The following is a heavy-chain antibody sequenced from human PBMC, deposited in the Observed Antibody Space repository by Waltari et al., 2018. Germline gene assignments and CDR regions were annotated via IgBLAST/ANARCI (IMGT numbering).Heavy chain of an antibody. V-gene: IGHV4-34*01. CDR2: INQSGST. J-gene: IGHJ4*02. Sequence: QVQLQQWGAGLLKPSETLSLTCAVYGWSFRGYYWRWIRQPPGKGLEWSGEINQSGSTNYNPSLKSRVTISVDTSKNQFSLKLSSVTTADTAVYYCARGDYDFWSGPPALDYWGQGTLVTVSS. CDR3: ARGDYDFWSGPPALDY. D-gene: IGHD3-3*01. CDR1: GWSFRGYY.